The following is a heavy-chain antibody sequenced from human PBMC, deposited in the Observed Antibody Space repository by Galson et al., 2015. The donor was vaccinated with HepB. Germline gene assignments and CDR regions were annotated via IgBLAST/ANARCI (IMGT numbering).Heavy chain of an antibody. CDR3: ARDDRVVVTAILYYHGMDV. CDR2: ISSSSSYT. D-gene: IGHD2-21*02. V-gene: IGHV3-11*06. Sequence: SLRLSCAASGFTFSDYYMSWIRQAPGKGLEWVSYISSSSSYTNYADSVRGRFTISRDNAKNSLYLQMNSLRAEDTAVYYCARDDRVVVTAILYYHGMDVWGQGTTVTVSS. CDR1: GFTFSDYY. J-gene: IGHJ6*02.